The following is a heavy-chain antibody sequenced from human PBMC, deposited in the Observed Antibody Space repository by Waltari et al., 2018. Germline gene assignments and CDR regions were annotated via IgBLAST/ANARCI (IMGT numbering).Heavy chain of an antibody. CDR1: GGSISSGSYY. CDR2: IYTSGST. Sequence: QVQLQESGPGLVKPSQTLSLTCTVSGGSISSGSYYWSWIRQPAGKGLEWIGYIYTSGSTNYNPSLNSRVTISVDTSKNQFSLKLSSVTAADTAVYYCAREDYGFFDYWGQGTLVTVSS. D-gene: IGHD4-17*01. V-gene: IGHV4-61*09. J-gene: IGHJ4*02. CDR3: AREDYGFFDY.